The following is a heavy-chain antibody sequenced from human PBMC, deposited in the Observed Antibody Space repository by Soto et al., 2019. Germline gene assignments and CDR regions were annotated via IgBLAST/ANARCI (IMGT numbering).Heavy chain of an antibody. J-gene: IGHJ4*02. CDR1: GGSMSPYY. CDR3: ARGLAPVELDC. CDR2: GYSSGYT. Sequence: QVQLQESGPGLVKASETLSLTCTVSGGSMSPYYWSWIRQAPGVGLEWIAYGYSSGYTHYYPSLKXRXTXSXTTSKTQLPLKLTSVPAAATGVYHCARGLAPVELDCWGGGALVAVSS. V-gene: IGHV4-59*01. D-gene: IGHD6-19*01.